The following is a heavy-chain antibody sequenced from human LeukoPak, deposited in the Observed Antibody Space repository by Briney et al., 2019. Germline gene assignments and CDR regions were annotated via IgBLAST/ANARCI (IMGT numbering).Heavy chain of an antibody. D-gene: IGHD3-3*01. Sequence: GGSLRLSCAASGFTFRNYVIHWVRQAPGKGLEWVAVTSSDLNVKLYADSVKGRFTISRDNAKNSLYLQMNSLRAEDTAVYYCASGNYDFWIPWGQGTLVTVSS. J-gene: IGHJ5*02. CDR2: TSSDLNVK. CDR1: GFTFRNYV. V-gene: IGHV3-30-3*01. CDR3: ASGNYDFWIP.